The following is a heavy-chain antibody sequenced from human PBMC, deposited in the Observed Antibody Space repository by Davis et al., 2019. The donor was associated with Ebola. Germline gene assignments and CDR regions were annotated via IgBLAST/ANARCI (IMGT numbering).Heavy chain of an antibody. V-gene: IGHV1-8*01. CDR3: TFGDRVDVFDI. J-gene: IGHJ3*02. CDR2: MNSNSGNT. CDR1: GYTFTSYD. Sequence: ASVKVSCKASGYTFTSYDINWVRQATGQGLEWMGWMNSNSGNTGYAQQFQGRVTMTRNTSISTAYMELSSLRSEDTAVYYCTFGDRVDVFDIWGQGTMVTVSS. D-gene: IGHD2-21*02.